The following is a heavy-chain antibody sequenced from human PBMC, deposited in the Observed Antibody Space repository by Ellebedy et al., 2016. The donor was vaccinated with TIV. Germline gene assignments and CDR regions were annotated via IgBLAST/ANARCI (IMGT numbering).Heavy chain of an antibody. J-gene: IGHJ4*02. V-gene: IGHV1-46*01. CDR2: INPTSGNS. D-gene: IGHD3-22*01. Sequence: ASVKVSCKASGYTFTSYFLYWVRPAPGQGLEWMGIINPTSGNSNYAQKFQGRVTMTRDTSTSTVYMDLSSLRSEDTAVYYCARGDNYYYDSSGYYYSYWGQGTLVTVSS. CDR3: ARGDNYYYDSSGYYYSY. CDR1: GYTFTSYF.